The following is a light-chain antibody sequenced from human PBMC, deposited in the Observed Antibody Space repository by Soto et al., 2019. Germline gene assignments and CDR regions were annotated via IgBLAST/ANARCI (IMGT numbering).Light chain of an antibody. J-gene: IGKJ4*01. Sequence: DIQMTHSPSSLSASVLDSVTIGFRAIQSISRYLNWYQQKPGKAPKLLIFSASGLQSGVPSRFSGGGYGTVFTLTISSLQLEDFATYYCQQSHTNPLNFGGGTKVDIK. CDR1: QSISRY. CDR3: QQSHTNPLN. CDR2: SAS. V-gene: IGKV1-39*01.